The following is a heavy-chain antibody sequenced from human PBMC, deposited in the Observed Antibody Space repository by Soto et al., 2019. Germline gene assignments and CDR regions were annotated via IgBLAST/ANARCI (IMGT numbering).Heavy chain of an antibody. V-gene: IGHV3-23*01. CDR2: ISGSGGST. J-gene: IGHJ4*02. CDR3: AKAYDYYSSSGYYPKDFFDQ. CDR1: GFTFSSYA. D-gene: IGHD3-22*01. Sequence: PGGSLRLSCAASGFTFSSYAMSWVRQAPGRGLEWVSGISGSGGSTNYADSVKGRFTISRDHSTKTLYLQMNSLRVEDTAIYYCAKAYDYYSSSGYYPKDFFDQWGQGTQVTVSS.